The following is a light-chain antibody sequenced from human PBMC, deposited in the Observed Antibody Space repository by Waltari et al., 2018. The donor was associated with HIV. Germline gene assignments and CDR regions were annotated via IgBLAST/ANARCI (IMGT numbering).Light chain of an antibody. CDR2: EVS. CDR3: SSYTSSSTPYV. V-gene: IGLV2-14*01. CDR1: SSDVGGYNY. Sequence: QSPLTQPASVSGSPGQSITISCTGTSSDVGGYNYVSWYQQHPGKAPKLMIYEVSNRPSGVSNRFSGSKSGNTASLTISGLQAEDEADYYCSSYTSSSTPYVFGTGTKVTVL. J-gene: IGLJ1*01.